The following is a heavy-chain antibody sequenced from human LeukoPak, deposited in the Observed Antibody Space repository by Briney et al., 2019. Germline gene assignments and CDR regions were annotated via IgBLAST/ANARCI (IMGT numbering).Heavy chain of an antibody. CDR2: ISSSSSYI. CDR3: ARDTWELLGSLAFDI. Sequence: GGSLRLSCAASGFTFSSYSMNWVRQAPGKGLEWVSSISSSSSYIYYADSVKGRFTISRNNAKNSLYLQMNSLRAEDTAVYYCARDTWELLGSLAFDIWGQGTMVTVSS. V-gene: IGHV3-21*01. CDR1: GFTFSSYS. J-gene: IGHJ3*02. D-gene: IGHD1-26*01.